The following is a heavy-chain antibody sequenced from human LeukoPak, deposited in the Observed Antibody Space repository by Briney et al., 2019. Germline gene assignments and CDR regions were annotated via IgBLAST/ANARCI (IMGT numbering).Heavy chain of an antibody. D-gene: IGHD4/OR15-4a*01. CDR3: AKEGDDYGAKGDYFRY. CDR1: GFTFSSYT. J-gene: IGHJ4*02. V-gene: IGHV3-23*01. CDR2: ISGSGDKT. Sequence: GGSLRLSCAASGFTFSSYTMSWVRQAPGKGPEWVSAISGSGDKTYYADSVKGRFTISRDNSKNTLYLQINSLRVGDTALYYCAKEGDDYGAKGDYFRYWGQGTQVILSS.